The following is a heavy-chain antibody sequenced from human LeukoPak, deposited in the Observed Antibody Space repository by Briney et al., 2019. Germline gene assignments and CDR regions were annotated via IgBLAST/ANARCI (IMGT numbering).Heavy chain of an antibody. V-gene: IGHV3-21*01. CDR1: GVTFSSYS. D-gene: IGHD3-22*01. Sequence: GGSLRLSCAASGVTFSSYSMNWVRQAPGKGLEWVSSISSSSSYIYYADSVKGRFTISRDNAKNSLYLQMNSLRAEDTAVYYCAGAPYDSSGYYYYWGQGTLVTVSS. J-gene: IGHJ4*02. CDR3: AGAPYDSSGYYYY. CDR2: ISSSSSYI.